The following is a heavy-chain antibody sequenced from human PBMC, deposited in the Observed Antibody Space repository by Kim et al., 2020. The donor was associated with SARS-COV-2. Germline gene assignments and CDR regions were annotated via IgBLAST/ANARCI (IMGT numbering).Heavy chain of an antibody. CDR2: ITPIVGTT. J-gene: IGHJ6*02. Sequence: SVKVSCKASGGSFSTYAISWVRQAPGQGLEWLGGITPIVGTTNYAQKFQGRVTLTADESTSTAYMELSSLRSQDTAVYYCARSKDTVVVGVDEFYYGMDVWGHGTTVIVSS. CDR1: GGSFSTYA. D-gene: IGHD2-15*01. V-gene: IGHV1-69*13. CDR3: ARSKDTVVVGVDEFYYGMDV.